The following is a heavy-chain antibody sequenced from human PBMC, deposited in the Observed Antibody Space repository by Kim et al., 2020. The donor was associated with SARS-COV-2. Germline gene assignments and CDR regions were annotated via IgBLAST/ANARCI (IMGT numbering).Heavy chain of an antibody. Sequence: GGSLRLSCAASGFSFSSYWMSWVRQAPGKGLEWVANIKQDGSEKYYVDSVKGRFTISRDNAKNSLYLQMNSLRAEDTAVYYCARALGYCSSTSCYAIGNFDYWGQGTLGTVSS. CDR3: ARALGYCSSTSCYAIGNFDY. D-gene: IGHD2-2*01. CDR2: IKQDGSEK. V-gene: IGHV3-7*01. CDR1: GFSFSSYW. J-gene: IGHJ4*02.